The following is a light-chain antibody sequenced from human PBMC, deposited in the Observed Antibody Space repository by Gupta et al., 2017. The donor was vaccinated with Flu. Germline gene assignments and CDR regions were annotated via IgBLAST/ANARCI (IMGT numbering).Light chain of an antibody. J-gene: IGKJ1*01. CDR3: QQYDIPPRT. V-gene: IGKV4-1*01. CDR2: WAS. Sequence: DIVMTQSPDSLAVSLGERATINCKSSQSCLYSSNNKNYLAWYQQKPGQPPKLLIYWASTRESGVPDRFSGSGSGTDFTLTISSLQAEDVAVYYCQQYDIPPRTFGQGTKVEVK. CDR1: QSCLYSSNNKNY.